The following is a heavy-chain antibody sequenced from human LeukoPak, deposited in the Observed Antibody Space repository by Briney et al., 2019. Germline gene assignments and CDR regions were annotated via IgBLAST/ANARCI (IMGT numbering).Heavy chain of an antibody. J-gene: IGHJ5*02. Sequence: GVSQKLSHTSCGFSINSYDMKGVRQPPAKGLEWVSSINPKSEFIYYTATVRGRFTVSRDNAENSLYLKMNSLRADDTAVYYCASADCSASTCYLRRSWFDPWGQGTLVTVSS. V-gene: IGHV3-21*01. CDR3: ASADCSASTCYLRRSWFDP. CDR2: INPKSEFI. D-gene: IGHD3-9*01. CDR1: GFSINSYD.